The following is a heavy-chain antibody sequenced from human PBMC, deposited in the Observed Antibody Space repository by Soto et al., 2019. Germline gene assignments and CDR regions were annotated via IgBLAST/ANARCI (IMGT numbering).Heavy chain of an antibody. Sequence: SETLSPTCAVSGGSISRVGYSWSWIRQPPGKGLRRIGYIYHSGSTYYNPSLKSRVTISVDRSKNQFSLKLSSVTAADTAVYYCARGRTDYYYGMDVWGQGTTVTVSS. CDR3: ARGRTDYYYGMDV. J-gene: IGHJ6*02. CDR1: GGSISRVGYS. V-gene: IGHV4-30-2*01. CDR2: IYHSGST.